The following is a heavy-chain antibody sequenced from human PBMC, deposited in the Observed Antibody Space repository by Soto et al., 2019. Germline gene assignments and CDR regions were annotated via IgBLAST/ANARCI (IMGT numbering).Heavy chain of an antibody. D-gene: IGHD3-3*01. Sequence: ASVKVSCKASGYTFTSYAMNWVRQAPGQGLEWMGWINTNTGNPTYAQGFTGRFVFSLDTSVSTAYLQISSLKAEDTAVYYCARSSPSLITTFYYYYYMDVWGKGTTVTVSS. CDR3: ARSSPSLITTFYYYYYMDV. J-gene: IGHJ6*03. V-gene: IGHV7-4-1*02. CDR2: INTNTGNP. CDR1: GYTFTSYA.